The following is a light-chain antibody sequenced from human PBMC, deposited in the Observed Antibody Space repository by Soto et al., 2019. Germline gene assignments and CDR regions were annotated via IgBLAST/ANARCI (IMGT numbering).Light chain of an antibody. CDR2: DVS. Sequence: QSALTQPASVSGSPGQSITISCTGTSNDVGGYNYVSWYQQYPGKAPKLMIYDVSNRPSGVSNRFSGSKSGNTASLTISGLQAEDEADYYCRSYTSSSYTSSSTLYVFGTGTKLTVL. CDR1: SNDVGGYNY. J-gene: IGLJ1*01. V-gene: IGLV2-14*01. CDR3: RSYTSSSYTSSSTLYV.